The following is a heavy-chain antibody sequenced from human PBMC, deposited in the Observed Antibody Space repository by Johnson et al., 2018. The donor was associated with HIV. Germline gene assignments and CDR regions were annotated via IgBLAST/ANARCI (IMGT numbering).Heavy chain of an antibody. J-gene: IGHJ3*02. CDR3: AKGQSSGYPKDAFDI. V-gene: IGHV3-20*04. CDR1: GFNFDEYG. D-gene: IGHD3-22*01. Sequence: EVQLVESGGRVERPGESLRLSCVGSGFNFDEYGMSWVRQVPGKGLEWVAGISWNSGNTGYADSVKGRFTISRDNSKNTLYLQMNSLRTEDTAMYSFAKGQSSGYPKDAFDIWGQGTMVTVSS. CDR2: ISWNSGNT.